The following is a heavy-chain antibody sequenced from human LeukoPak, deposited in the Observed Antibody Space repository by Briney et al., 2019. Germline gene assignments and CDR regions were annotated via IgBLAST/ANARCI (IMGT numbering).Heavy chain of an antibody. V-gene: IGHV3-7*01. D-gene: IGHD3-22*01. CDR2: IKQDGSEK. Sequence: GGSLRLSCAASGFTFSNYWMSWVRQAPGKGLGWVAIIKQDGSEKYHVDSVKGRFTISRDNAKYSLYLQMNSLRAEDTAVYYCARDHDYDSSGYPKPYDYWGQGTLVTVSS. CDR3: ARDHDYDSSGYPKPYDY. CDR1: GFTFSNYW. J-gene: IGHJ4*02.